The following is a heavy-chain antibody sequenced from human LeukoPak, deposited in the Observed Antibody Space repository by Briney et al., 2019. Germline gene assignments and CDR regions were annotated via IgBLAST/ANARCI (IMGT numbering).Heavy chain of an antibody. CDR2: FDPEDGEI. V-gene: IGHV1-24*01. J-gene: IGHJ6*02. D-gene: IGHD6-13*01. CDR3: ATLDSSSYYYGMDV. CDR1: GYTLTELS. Sequence: APVKVSCKVSGYTLTELSMHWVRQAPGKGLEWMGGFDPEDGEIIYAQKFQGRVTMTEDTSTDTAYMELSSLRSEDTAVYYCATLDSSSYYYGMDVWGQGTTVTVSS.